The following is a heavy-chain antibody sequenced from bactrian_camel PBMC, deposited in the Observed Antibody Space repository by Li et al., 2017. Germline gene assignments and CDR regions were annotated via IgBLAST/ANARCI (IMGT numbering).Heavy chain of an antibody. CDR2: IYSGNSRT. CDR1: TLPDSISC. Sequence: VQLVESGGGSVQSGKSLRLSCAASTLPDSISCMGWFRQAPGKVREGVAYIYSGNSRTYYADSVKGRFTISQDNAKNWVYLQMNSLKIEDTAVYYCAADLSSTVASWGQGTQVTVS. J-gene: IGHJ4*01. D-gene: IGHD6*01. V-gene: IGHV3S40*01. CDR3: AADLSSTVAS.